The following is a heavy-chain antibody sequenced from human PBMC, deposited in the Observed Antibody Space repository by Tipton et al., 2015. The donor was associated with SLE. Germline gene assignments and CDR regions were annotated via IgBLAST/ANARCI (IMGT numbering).Heavy chain of an antibody. CDR3: ARDRTTVVTRGYHYYYMDV. CDR2: VSYSGST. Sequence: TLSLTCTVSGASVSTYYWSWIRQPPGKGLEWIGYVSYSGSTNYNPSLKSRVTISVDTSKNQLSLKLSSVTAADTAVYYCARDRTTVVTRGYHYYYMDVWGKGTTVTVSS. CDR1: GASVSTYY. J-gene: IGHJ6*03. D-gene: IGHD4-23*01. V-gene: IGHV4-59*02.